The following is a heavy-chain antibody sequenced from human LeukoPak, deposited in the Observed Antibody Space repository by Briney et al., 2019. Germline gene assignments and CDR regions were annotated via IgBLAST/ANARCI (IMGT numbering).Heavy chain of an antibody. J-gene: IGHJ4*02. CDR1: GGSISSSNW. Sequence: SGTLSLTCAVSGGSISSSNWWSWVRQPPGKGPEWIGEIYHSGSTNYNPSLKSRVTISVDKSKNQFSLKLSSVTAADTAVYYCARVYCSSTSCYTFDYWGQGTLVTVSS. CDR2: IYHSGST. D-gene: IGHD2-2*02. CDR3: ARVYCSSTSCYTFDY. V-gene: IGHV4-4*02.